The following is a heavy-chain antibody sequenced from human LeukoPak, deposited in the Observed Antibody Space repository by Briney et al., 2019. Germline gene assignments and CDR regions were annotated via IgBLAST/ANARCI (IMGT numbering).Heavy chain of an antibody. Sequence: GGSLRLSCAASGFTFSSYAMHWVRQAPGKGLEWVAVISYDGSNKYYADSVKGRFTISRDNSKNTLYLQMNSLRAEDTAVCYCASSDSSGYYPCFDYWGQGTLVTVSS. CDR2: ISYDGSNK. J-gene: IGHJ4*02. D-gene: IGHD3-22*01. CDR1: GFTFSSYA. V-gene: IGHV3-30*14. CDR3: ASSDSSGYYPCFDY.